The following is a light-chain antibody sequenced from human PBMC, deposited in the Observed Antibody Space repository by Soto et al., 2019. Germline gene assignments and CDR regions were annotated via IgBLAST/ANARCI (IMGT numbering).Light chain of an antibody. J-gene: IGLJ3*02. Sequence: QSVLTQPPSASGTPGQRVTISCSGSNSNIGRSTVNWYQQLPGTAPKLLIYDNNKRPSGIPDRFSGSKSGTSATLGITGLQTGDEADYYCGTWDSSLSVLWVFGGGTKLTVL. CDR3: GTWDSSLSVLWV. V-gene: IGLV1-51*01. CDR2: DNN. CDR1: NSNIGRST.